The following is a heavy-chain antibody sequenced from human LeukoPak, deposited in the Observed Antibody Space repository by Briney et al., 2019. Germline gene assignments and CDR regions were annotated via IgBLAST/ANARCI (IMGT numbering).Heavy chain of an antibody. Sequence: SETLSLTCTVSGGSISSSSYYWGWIRQPPGKGLEWIGSIYYSGSTCYNPSLKSRVTISVDTSKNQFSLKLSSVTAADTAVYYCARPRITMVRGAMGYFDYWGQGTLVTVSS. CDR2: IYYSGST. CDR1: GGSISSSSYY. CDR3: ARPRITMVRGAMGYFDY. V-gene: IGHV4-39*01. D-gene: IGHD3-10*01. J-gene: IGHJ4*02.